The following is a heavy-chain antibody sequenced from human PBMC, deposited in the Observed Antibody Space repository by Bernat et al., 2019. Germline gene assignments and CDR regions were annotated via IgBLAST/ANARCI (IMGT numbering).Heavy chain of an antibody. CDR2: ISSSSSYI. V-gene: IGHV3-21*01. Sequence: EVQLVESGGGLVKPGGSLRLSCAASGFTFSSCSMNWVRQAPGKGLEWVSSISSSSSYIYYADSVKGRFTISRDNAKNSLYLQMNSLRAEDTAVYYCAREVAAAEEYGMDVWGQGTTVTVSS. CDR1: GFTFSSCS. CDR3: AREVAAAEEYGMDV. D-gene: IGHD6-13*01. J-gene: IGHJ6*02.